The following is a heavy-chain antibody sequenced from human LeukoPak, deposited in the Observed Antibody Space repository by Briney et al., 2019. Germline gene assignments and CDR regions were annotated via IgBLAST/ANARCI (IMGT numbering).Heavy chain of an antibody. V-gene: IGHV4-30-2*01. Sequence: SETLSLTCAVSGGSISSGGYSWSWIRQPPGKGLEWIGYIYHSGSTYHNPSLKSRVTISVDRSKNQFSLKLSSVTAADTAAYYCAREAAAGTFDYWGQGTLVTVSS. J-gene: IGHJ4*02. CDR2: IYHSGST. CDR1: GGSISSGGYS. CDR3: AREAAAGTFDY. D-gene: IGHD6-13*01.